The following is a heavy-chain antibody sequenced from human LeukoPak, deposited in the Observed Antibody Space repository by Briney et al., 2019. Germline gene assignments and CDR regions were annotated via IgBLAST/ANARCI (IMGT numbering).Heavy chain of an antibody. CDR1: GGSISSSSYY. V-gene: IGHV4-39*01. Sequence: SETLSLTCTVSGGSISSSSYYWGWIRQPPGKGLEWIGSIYYSGSTYYNPSLKSRVTISVDTSKNQFSLKLSSVTAADTAVYYCARRDSVPSGSYFPAPATFDYWGQGTLVTVSS. D-gene: IGHD1-26*01. CDR2: IYYSGST. J-gene: IGHJ4*02. CDR3: ARRDSVPSGSYFPAPATFDY.